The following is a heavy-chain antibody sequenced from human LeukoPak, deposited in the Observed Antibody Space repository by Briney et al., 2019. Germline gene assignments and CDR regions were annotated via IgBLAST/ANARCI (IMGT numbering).Heavy chain of an antibody. CDR2: ISAYNGNT. CDR3: AYTPQGYCSGGSCYPPGGWFDP. Sequence: GASVKVSCKASGYTFTSYGISWVRQAPGQGLEWMGWISAYNGNTNYAQKLQGRVTMTTDTSTSTAYMELRSLRSDDTAVYYCAYTPQGYCSGGSCYPPGGWFDPWGQGTLVTISS. J-gene: IGHJ5*02. CDR1: GYTFTSYG. D-gene: IGHD2-15*01. V-gene: IGHV1-18*01.